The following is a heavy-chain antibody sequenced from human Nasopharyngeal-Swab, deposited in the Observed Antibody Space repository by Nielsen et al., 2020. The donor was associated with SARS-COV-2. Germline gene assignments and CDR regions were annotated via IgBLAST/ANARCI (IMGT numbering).Heavy chain of an antibody. V-gene: IGHV4-34*01. CDR1: GGSLNNYW. CDR2: IYHRGTT. J-gene: IGHJ3*02. Sequence: SCAVYGGSLNNYWWSWIRQTPGKGLEWIGEIYHRGTTNYNPSLKSRVTISVDTSKNQFSLELISVTAADTAVYYCARHIRGWDAFDIWGQGTTVTVSS. D-gene: IGHD6-19*01. CDR3: ARHIRGWDAFDI.